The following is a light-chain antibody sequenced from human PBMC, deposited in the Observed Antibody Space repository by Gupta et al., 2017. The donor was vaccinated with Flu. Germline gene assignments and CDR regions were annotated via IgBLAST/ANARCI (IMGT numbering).Light chain of an antibody. CDR2: VKRDGNY. CDR3: QTWGTGIRV. V-gene: IGLV4-69*01. Sequence: ASVKLTCTLSSGHTSNSIAWHQQQPEKGPRYLMKVKRDGNYDKGDGIPDRFSGSSSGAERYLTISSLQSEDEADYYCQTWGTGIRVFGGGTKVTVL. CDR1: SGHTSNS. J-gene: IGLJ3*02.